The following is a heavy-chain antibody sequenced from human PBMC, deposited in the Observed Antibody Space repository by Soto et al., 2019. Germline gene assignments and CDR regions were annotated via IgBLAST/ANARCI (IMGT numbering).Heavy chain of an antibody. CDR3: ARDHRTIFGVVIPFDY. CDR1: GFTFSSYS. D-gene: IGHD3-3*01. Sequence: EVQLVESGGGLVKPGGSLRLSCAASGFTFSSYSINWVRQAPGKGLEWVSSISSSSSYIYYADSVKGRFTISRDNAKNSLYLQMNSLRAEDTAVYYCARDHRTIFGVVIPFDYGGQEAWSPSPQ. V-gene: IGHV3-21*01. CDR2: ISSSSSYI. J-gene: IGHJ4*01.